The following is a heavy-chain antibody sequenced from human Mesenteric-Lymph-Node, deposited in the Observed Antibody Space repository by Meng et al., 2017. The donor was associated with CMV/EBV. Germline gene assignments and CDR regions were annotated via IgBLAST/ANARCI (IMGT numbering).Heavy chain of an antibody. D-gene: IGHD2-2*01. V-gene: IGHV3-30*02. CDR2: TRYDGSKK. CDR1: GSTFSSYG. CDR3: AKDGGPYCTSTICPQGDYGMDV. J-gene: IGHJ6*02. Sequence: GESLKISCAASGSTFSSYGMHWVRQAPGKGLEWVAFTRYDGSKKDYVDFVKGRFTISRDKSKNTLYLQMSSLRAEDTAVYYCAKDGGPYCTSTICPQGDYGMDVWGQGTTVTVSS.